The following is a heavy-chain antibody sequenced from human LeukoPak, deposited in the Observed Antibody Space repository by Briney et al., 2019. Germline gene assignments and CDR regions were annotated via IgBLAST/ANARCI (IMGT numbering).Heavy chain of an antibody. V-gene: IGHV4-61*08. Sequence: PSETLSLTCTVSGGSVSSGDYYWSWIRQPPGKGLEWIGYIYYSGSTNYNPSLKSRVTISVDTSKNQFSLKLSSVTAADTAVYYCARDGGYSYGFFDYWGQGTLVTVSS. J-gene: IGHJ4*02. CDR3: ARDGGYSYGFFDY. CDR1: GGSVSSGDYY. D-gene: IGHD5-18*01. CDR2: IYYSGST.